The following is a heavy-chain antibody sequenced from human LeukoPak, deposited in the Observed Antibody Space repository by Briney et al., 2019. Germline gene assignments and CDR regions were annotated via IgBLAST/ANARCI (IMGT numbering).Heavy chain of an antibody. D-gene: IGHD3-10*01. J-gene: IGHJ5*02. V-gene: IGHV3-30*04. Sequence: GGSLRLSCAASGFTFSSYAMHWVRQAPGKGLEWVAVISYDGSNKYYADSVKGRFTISRDNSKNALYLQMNSLRAEDTAVYYCAKDLMVRGRKNWFDPWGQGTLVTVSS. CDR3: AKDLMVRGRKNWFDP. CDR2: ISYDGSNK. CDR1: GFTFSSYA.